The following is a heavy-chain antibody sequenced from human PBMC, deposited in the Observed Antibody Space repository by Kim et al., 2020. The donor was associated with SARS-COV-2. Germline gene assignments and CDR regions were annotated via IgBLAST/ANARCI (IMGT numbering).Heavy chain of an antibody. Sequence: SETLSLTCTVSGGSISSYYWSWIRQPPGKGLEWIGYIYYSGSTNYNPSLKSRVTISVDTSKNQFSLKLSSVTAADTAVYYCARSNRLVAFDIWGQGTMVT. V-gene: IGHV4-59*13. CDR1: GGSISSYY. CDR2: IYYSGST. CDR3: ARSNRLVAFDI. J-gene: IGHJ3*02.